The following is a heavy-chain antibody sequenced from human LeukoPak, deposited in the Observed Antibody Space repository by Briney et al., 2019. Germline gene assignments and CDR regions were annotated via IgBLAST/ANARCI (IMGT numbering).Heavy chain of an antibody. CDR3: ARDLSSLGFDP. V-gene: IGHV4-59*01. Sequence: SATLSLTCTVSGGSISSYYWSWIRQPPGKGLEWIGYIYYSGSTNYNPSLQSRVTISVDTSKNQFSLKLSSVTAADTAVYYCARDLSSLGFDPWGQGTLVTVSS. CDR2: IYYSGST. J-gene: IGHJ5*02. CDR1: GGSISSYY.